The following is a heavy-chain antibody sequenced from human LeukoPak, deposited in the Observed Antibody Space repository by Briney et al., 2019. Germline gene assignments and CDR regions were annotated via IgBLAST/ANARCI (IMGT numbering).Heavy chain of an antibody. CDR2: IWYDGSNK. CDR3: AREEYSGSHYYYYGMDV. J-gene: IGHJ6*02. CDR1: GFTFSSYG. Sequence: GGSLRLSCAASGFTFSSYGMHWVRQAPGKGLEWVAVIWYDGSNKYYADSVKGRFTISRDNSKNTLYLQMNSLRAEDTAVYYCAREEYSGSHYYYYGMDVWGQGTTVTVSS. V-gene: IGHV3-33*01. D-gene: IGHD6-13*01.